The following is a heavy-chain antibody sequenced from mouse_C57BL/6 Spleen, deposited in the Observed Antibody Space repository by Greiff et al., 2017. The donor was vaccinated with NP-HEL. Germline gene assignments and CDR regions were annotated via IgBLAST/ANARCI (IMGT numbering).Heavy chain of an antibody. CDR2: IYPRSGNT. J-gene: IGHJ2*01. D-gene: IGHD2-4*01. V-gene: IGHV1-81*01. CDR3: ARKIIYYDYDDYFDY. Sequence: QVQLKESGAELARPGASVKLSCKASGYTFTSYGISWVKQRTGQGLEWIGEIYPRSGNTYYNEKFKGKATLTADKSSSTAYMELRSLTSEDAAVYFCARKIIYYDYDDYFDYWGQGTTLTVSS. CDR1: GYTFTSYG.